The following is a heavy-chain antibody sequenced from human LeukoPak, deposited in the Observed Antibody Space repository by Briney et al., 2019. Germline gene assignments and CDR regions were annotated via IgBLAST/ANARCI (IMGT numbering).Heavy chain of an antibody. J-gene: IGHJ2*01. Sequence: SETLSLTCTVSGGSISSGGYYWSWIRQHPGKGLEWIGYIYYSGSTYYNPSLKSRVTISVDTSKNQFSLKLSSVTAADTAVYCCARGVDSSGYYYDWYFDLWGRGTLVTVSS. D-gene: IGHD3-22*01. CDR1: GGSISSGGYY. CDR3: ARGVDSSGYYYDWYFDL. V-gene: IGHV4-31*03. CDR2: IYYSGST.